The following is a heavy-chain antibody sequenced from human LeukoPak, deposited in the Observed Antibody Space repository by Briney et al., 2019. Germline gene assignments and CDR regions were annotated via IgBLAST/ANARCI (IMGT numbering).Heavy chain of an antibody. CDR2: IYYSGST. D-gene: IGHD2-21*01. CDR3: ARDPNCGGDCYPAGDY. CDR1: GGSISSGGYY. Sequence: SETLSLTCTVSGGSISSGGYYWSWIRQHPGKGLEWIGYIYYSGSTYYNPSLKSRVTISVDTSKNQFSLKLSSVTAADTAVYYCARDPNCGGDCYPAGDYWGQGTLVTVSS. V-gene: IGHV4-31*03. J-gene: IGHJ4*02.